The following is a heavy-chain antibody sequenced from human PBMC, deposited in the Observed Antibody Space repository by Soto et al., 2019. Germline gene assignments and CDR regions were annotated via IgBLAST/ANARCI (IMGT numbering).Heavy chain of an antibody. CDR3: SKDGVYDYYYYCYYKDV. CDR1: GFTFSSYG. J-gene: IGHJ6*03. Sequence: PGGSLRLSCAASGFTFSSYGMHWVRQAPGKGLEWVAVISYDGSNKYYADSVKGRFTISRDNSKNTLYLQMNSLRAEDTALYYCSKDGVYDYYYYCYYKDVWGKGTTVTVS. D-gene: IGHD4-17*01. CDR2: ISYDGSNK. V-gene: IGHV3-30*18.